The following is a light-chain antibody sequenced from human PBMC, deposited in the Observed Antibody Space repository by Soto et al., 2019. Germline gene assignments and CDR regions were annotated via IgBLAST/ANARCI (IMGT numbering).Light chain of an antibody. CDR2: DIF. CDR3: QQGSNWPIT. CDR1: QNVYTY. Sequence: EIVLTQSPATLSLSLGDRASLSCRASQNVYTYFSWYQQKPGQAPRLVIYDIFTRATGVPTRISGSGSGTDFTVTITSLEPEDSAVYYCQQGSNWPITFGQGTRLEI. J-gene: IGKJ5*01. V-gene: IGKV3-11*01.